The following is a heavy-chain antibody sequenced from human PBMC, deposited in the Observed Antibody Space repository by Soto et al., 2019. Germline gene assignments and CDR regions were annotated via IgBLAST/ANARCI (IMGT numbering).Heavy chain of an antibody. D-gene: IGHD3-10*01. J-gene: IGHJ4*02. CDR1: GYTFTSYG. CDR2: ISAYNGNT. V-gene: IGHV1-18*01. CDR3: ARENPLLWFGELSFDY. Sequence: ASVKVSCKASGYTFTSYGISWVRQAPGQGLEWMGWISAYNGNTNYAQKLQGRVTMTTDTSTSTAYMELRSLRSDDTAVYYCARENPLLWFGELSFDYWGQGTLVTVSS.